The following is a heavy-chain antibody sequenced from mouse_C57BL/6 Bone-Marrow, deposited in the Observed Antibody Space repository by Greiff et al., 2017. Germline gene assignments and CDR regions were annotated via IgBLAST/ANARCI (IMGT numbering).Heavy chain of an antibody. Sequence: QVQLQQSGAELVRPGTSVKMSCKASGYTFTNYWIGWAKQRPGHGLEWIGDIYPGGGYTNYNEKFKGKATLTADKSSSTAYMQFSSLTSEDSAIYYCARLGVWYAMDYGGQRTSVTGSS. J-gene: IGHJ4*01. CDR2: IYPGGGYT. CDR3: ARLGVWYAMDY. V-gene: IGHV1-63*01. CDR1: GYTFTNYW.